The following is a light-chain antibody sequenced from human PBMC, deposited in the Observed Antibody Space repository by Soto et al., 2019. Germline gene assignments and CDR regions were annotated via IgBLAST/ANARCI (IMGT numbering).Light chain of an antibody. CDR3: EQYQIDWT. CDR2: DAS. CDR1: QSISSW. J-gene: IGKJ1*01. Sequence: IRITQSPFSLSASIGDRVPITCRASQSISSWLAWYQQKPGKAPKLLIYDASSLESGVPSRFSGSGSGTEFTLTISSLQPDDFATYYCEQYQIDWTFGQGTKVDI. V-gene: IGKV1-5*01.